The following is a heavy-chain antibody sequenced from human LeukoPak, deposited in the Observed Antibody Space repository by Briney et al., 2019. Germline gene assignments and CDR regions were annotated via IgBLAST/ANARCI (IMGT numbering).Heavy chain of an antibody. CDR1: GGSISNTSYY. CDR3: ARHFYCSSTSCSHYFDL. V-gene: IGHV4-39*01. CDR2: IYYSGST. Sequence: SETLSLTCTVSGGSISNTSYYWGWIRQPPGKGLEWIGSIYYSGSTYYNPSLKSRVTISVDTSKNQFSLKLSSVTAADTAVYYCARHFYCSSTSCSHYFDLWGQGTLVTVSS. J-gene: IGHJ4*02. D-gene: IGHD2-2*01.